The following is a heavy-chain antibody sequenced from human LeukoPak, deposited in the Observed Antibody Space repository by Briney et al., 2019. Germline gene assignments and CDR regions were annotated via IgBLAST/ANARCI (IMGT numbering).Heavy chain of an antibody. J-gene: IGHJ5*02. V-gene: IGHV1-46*01. CDR2: INPSGGST. CDR1: GYTFTSYY. D-gene: IGHD3-10*01. Sequence: GASVKVSCKASGYTFTSYYMHWVRQAPGQGLKWMGIINPSGGSTSYAQKFQGRVTMTRDTSTSTVYMELSRLTSEGTAVYYCARDLGLLWFGELSGTWGQGTLVSVSS. CDR3: ARDLGLLWFGELSGT.